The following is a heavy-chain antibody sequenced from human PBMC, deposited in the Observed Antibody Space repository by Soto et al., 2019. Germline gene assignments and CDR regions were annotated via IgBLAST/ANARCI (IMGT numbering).Heavy chain of an antibody. V-gene: IGHV3-30*18. CDR2: ISYDGSNK. CDR3: AKAVGYCSSTSCRDYYFYYGMDV. J-gene: IGHJ6*02. CDR1: GFTFSNYG. D-gene: IGHD2-2*01. Sequence: LRLSCAASGFTFSNYGMHWVRQAPGKGLEWVAVISYDGSNKYYADSVKGRFTISRDNSKNTLYLQMNSLRPEDTAVYYCAKAVGYCSSTSCRDYYFYYGMDVWGQGTTVTVSS.